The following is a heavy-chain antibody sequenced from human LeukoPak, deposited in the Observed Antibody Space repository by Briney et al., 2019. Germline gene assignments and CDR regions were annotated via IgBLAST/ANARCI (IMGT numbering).Heavy chain of an antibody. D-gene: IGHD4-17*01. CDR2: IRRRANDGTT. J-gene: IGHJ4*02. V-gene: IGHV3-49*04. CDR3: TRADGDYDHHFFDY. Sequence: GGSLRLSCTGSGFNFGDYGLSWVRQAPGKGLEWIGFIRRRANDGTTEYAASIKGRFTISRDDSKSIAYLQMNGLQTEDTALYYCTRADGDYDHHFFDYGGRAPRSSSPQ. CDR1: GFNFGDYG.